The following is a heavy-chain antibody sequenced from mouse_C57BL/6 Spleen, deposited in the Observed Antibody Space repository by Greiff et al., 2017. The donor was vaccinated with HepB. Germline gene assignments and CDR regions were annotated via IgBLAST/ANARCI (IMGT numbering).Heavy chain of an antibody. V-gene: IGHV1-9*01. Sequence: VQLQQSGAELMKPGASVKLSCKATGYTFTGYWIEWVKQRPGHGLEWIGEILPGSGSTNYNEKFKGKATFTADTSSNTAYMQLSSLKTEDSAIYYCARRTGGPYAMDYWGQGTSVTVSS. CDR3: ARRTGGPYAMDY. J-gene: IGHJ4*01. CDR2: ILPGSGST. D-gene: IGHD1-1*02. CDR1: GYTFTGYW.